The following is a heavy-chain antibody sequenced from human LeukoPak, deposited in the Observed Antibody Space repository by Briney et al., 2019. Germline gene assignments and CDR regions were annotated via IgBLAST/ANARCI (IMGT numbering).Heavy chain of an antibody. CDR1: GFTFSSYA. J-gene: IGHJ5*02. CDR2: ISGSGGST. V-gene: IGHV3-23*01. D-gene: IGHD2-2*02. CDR3: AKSVPAAINGYNWFDP. Sequence: GGSLRLSCAASGFTFSSYAMSWVRQAPGKGLEWVSAISGSGGSTYYADSVKGRFTISRDNSKNTLYLQMNSLRAEDTAVYYCAKSVPAAINGYNWFDPWGQGTLVTVSS.